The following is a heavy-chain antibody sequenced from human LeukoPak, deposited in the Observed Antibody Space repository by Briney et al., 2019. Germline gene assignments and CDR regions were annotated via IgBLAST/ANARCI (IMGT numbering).Heavy chain of an antibody. CDR2: IKSKTDGGTT. Sequence: GGSLRLSCAASGFTFSNAWMSWVRQAPGKGLEWVGRIKSKTDGGTTDYAAPVKGRFTISRDDSKNTLYLQMNSLRAEDTAVYYCAKAKIRVGATTGWDYWGQGTLVTVSS. D-gene: IGHD1-26*01. CDR1: GFTFSNAW. V-gene: IGHV3-15*01. CDR3: AKAKIRVGATTGWDY. J-gene: IGHJ4*02.